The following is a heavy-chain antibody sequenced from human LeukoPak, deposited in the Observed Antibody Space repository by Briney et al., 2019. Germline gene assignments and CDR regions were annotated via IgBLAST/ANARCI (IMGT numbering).Heavy chain of an antibody. CDR3: ARDTTNGYSSGWYRFDYYYGMDV. CDR1: GGTFSSYA. Sequence: GASVKVSCKASGGTFSSYAISWVRQAPGQGLEWMGRIIPILGIANYAQKFQGRVTITADKSTSTAYMELSSLRSEDTAVYYCARDTTNGYSSGWYRFDYYYGMDVWGQGTTVTVSS. CDR2: IIPILGIA. V-gene: IGHV1-69*04. D-gene: IGHD6-19*01. J-gene: IGHJ6*02.